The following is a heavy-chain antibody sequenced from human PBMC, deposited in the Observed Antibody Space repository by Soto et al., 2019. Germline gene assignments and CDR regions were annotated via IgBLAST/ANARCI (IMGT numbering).Heavy chain of an antibody. D-gene: IGHD1-26*01. J-gene: IGHJ5*01. CDR1: GGTFSSYA. Sequence: QVQLVQSGAEVKKPGSSVKVSCKASGGTFSSYAITWVRQATGQGLDWMGEIIPIFGATNFAQKFQGRVTITADKSTTTAYMELSILTSEDTAVYYCARMGGSFLDSWGQGTLVTVSS. CDR2: IIPIFGAT. V-gene: IGHV1-69*06. CDR3: ARMGGSFLDS.